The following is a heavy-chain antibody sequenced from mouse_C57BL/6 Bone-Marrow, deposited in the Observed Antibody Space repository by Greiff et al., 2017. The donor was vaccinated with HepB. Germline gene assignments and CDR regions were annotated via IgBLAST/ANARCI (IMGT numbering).Heavy chain of an antibody. CDR1: GYTFPSYT. D-gene: IGHD2-3*01. J-gene: IGHJ3*01. CDR3: ARLDDGYYEPSAY. CDR2: INPSSGYT. V-gene: IGHV1-4*01. Sequence: VQLQQSGAELARPGASVLMSCKASGYTFPSYTMHWVTPRPGQGLEWLGYINPSSGYTKYNQKFKDKATLTADKSSSAAYMQLSSLTSEDSAVYYCARLDDGYYEPSAYWGQGTLVTVSA.